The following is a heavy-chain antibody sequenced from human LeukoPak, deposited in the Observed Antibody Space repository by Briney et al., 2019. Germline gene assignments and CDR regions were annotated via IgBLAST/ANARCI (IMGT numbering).Heavy chain of an antibody. CDR1: GFTFSSYG. V-gene: IGHV3-30*03. Sequence: GGSLRLSCAASGFTFSSYGMHWVRQAPGKGLEWVAVISYDGSNKYYADSVKGRFTISRDNSKNTLYLQMNSLRAEDTAVYYCARNYYDGSGYYYYWGQGTLVTVSS. D-gene: IGHD3-22*01. J-gene: IGHJ4*02. CDR3: ARNYYDGSGYYYY. CDR2: ISYDGSNK.